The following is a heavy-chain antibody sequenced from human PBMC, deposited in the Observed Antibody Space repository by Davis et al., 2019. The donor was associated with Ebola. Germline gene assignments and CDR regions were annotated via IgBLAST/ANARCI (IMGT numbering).Heavy chain of an antibody. CDR3: ARDVRGITGPSEY. J-gene: IGHJ4*02. CDR1: GYTFTSYA. D-gene: IGHD1-1*01. CDR2: INAGNGNT. V-gene: IGHV1-3*01. Sequence: AASVKVSCKASGYTFTSYAMHWVRQAPGQRLEWMGWINAGNGNTKYSQKFQGRVTITRDTSASTAYMELSSLRSGDTARYYCARDVRGITGPSEYWGQGTLVTVSS.